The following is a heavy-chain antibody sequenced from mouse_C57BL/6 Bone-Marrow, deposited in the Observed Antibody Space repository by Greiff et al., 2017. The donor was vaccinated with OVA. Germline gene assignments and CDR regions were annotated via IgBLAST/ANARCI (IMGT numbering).Heavy chain of an antibody. J-gene: IGHJ1*03. Sequence: EVKLQQSGPGLAKPSQTLSLTCSVTGYSITSDYWNWIRKFPGNKLEYMGYISYSGSTYYNPSHKSRISIIRDTSKNQYYLQLNSVTTEDTATYYCARSPYYYGYWYFDDWGTGTTVTVSS. CDR2: ISYSGST. V-gene: IGHV3-8*01. CDR1: GYSITSDY. CDR3: ARSPYYYGYWYFDD. D-gene: IGHD1-1*01.